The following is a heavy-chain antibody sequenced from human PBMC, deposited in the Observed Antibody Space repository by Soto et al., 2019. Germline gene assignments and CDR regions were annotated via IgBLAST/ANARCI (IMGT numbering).Heavy chain of an antibody. D-gene: IGHD2-15*01. Sequence: QVQLVESGGGVVQPGRSLRLSCAASGFTFSSYGMHWVRQAPGKGLEWVAVISYDGSNKYYADSVKGRFTISRDNSKNSLYLQMNSLRAEDTAVYYCAKDRGPGHGGIPAPAFDIWGQGTMVTVSS. V-gene: IGHV3-30*18. CDR1: GFTFSSYG. CDR3: AKDRGPGHGGIPAPAFDI. CDR2: ISYDGSNK. J-gene: IGHJ3*02.